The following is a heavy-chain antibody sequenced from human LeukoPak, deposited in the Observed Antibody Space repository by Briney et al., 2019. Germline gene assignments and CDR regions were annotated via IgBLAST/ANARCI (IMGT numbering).Heavy chain of an antibody. CDR1: GFTFRSYA. Sequence: GGSLRLSCAVSGFTFRSYAKTWVRQAPGRGLEWVSGISGSGSDTHYADSVRGRFSISRDFSRNAVFLQMSSLRVEDTATYYCAKAVDGRGYYFERGADFWGQGTMVTVSS. J-gene: IGHJ4*02. CDR3: AKAVDGRGYYFERGADF. CDR2: ISGSGSDT. V-gene: IGHV3-23*01. D-gene: IGHD3-22*01.